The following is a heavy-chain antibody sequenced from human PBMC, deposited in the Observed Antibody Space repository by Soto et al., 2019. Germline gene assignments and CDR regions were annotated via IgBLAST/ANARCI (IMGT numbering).Heavy chain of an antibody. D-gene: IGHD1-26*01. CDR3: ARAEVGAICDY. CDR1: GGSISIYY. J-gene: IGHJ4*02. V-gene: IGHV4-59*01. CDR2: IYYSGST. Sequence: SETLSLTCTVSGGSISIYYWSWIRQPPGKGLEWIGYIYYSGSTNYNPSLKSRATISVDTSKNQFSLKLSSVTAADTAVYYCARAEVGAICDYWGQGTLVTVSS.